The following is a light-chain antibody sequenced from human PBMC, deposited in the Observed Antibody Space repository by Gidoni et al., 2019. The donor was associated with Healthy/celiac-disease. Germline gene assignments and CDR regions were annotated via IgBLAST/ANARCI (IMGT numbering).Light chain of an antibody. CDR1: QRVNSN. CDR2: GAS. Sequence: VMTQAPATLSLSPGERATLPCRASQRVNSNLAWYQQKPGQAPRLLIYGASTRATGIPARFSGSGSGTEFTLTISSLQSEDFAVYYCQQYNNWPPITFGQGTRLEIK. CDR3: QQYNNWPPIT. V-gene: IGKV3-15*01. J-gene: IGKJ5*01.